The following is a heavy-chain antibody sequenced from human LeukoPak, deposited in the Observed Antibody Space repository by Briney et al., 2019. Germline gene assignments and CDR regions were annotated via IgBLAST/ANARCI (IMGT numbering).Heavy chain of an antibody. V-gene: IGHV4-59*01. Sequence: SETLSLTCTVSGGSISGYYWSWLRQPPGKGREWIGYIYHSGFTDYNASLRSRLTISVDTSRNQFSLKLTSATAADTAIYYCARDQRCSRFDGGCDQWYFDLWGRGTLVTVSS. CDR1: GGSISGYY. D-gene: IGHD5-12*01. CDR2: IYHSGFT. J-gene: IGHJ2*01. CDR3: ARDQRCSRFDGGCDQWYFDL.